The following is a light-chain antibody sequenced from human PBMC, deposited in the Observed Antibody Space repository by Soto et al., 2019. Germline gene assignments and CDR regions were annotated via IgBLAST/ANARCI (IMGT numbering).Light chain of an antibody. CDR3: SSYTSSSTLVV. J-gene: IGLJ2*01. CDR1: SSDVDGYNY. CDR2: DVN. V-gene: IGLV2-14*01. Sequence: QSALTQPASVSGSPGQSITISCTGTSSDVDGYNYVSSYQQHPGKAPILMIYDVNNRPSGVSNRFSGSKSGNTASLTISGLQAEDEADYYCSSYTSSSTLVVFGGGTKLTVL.